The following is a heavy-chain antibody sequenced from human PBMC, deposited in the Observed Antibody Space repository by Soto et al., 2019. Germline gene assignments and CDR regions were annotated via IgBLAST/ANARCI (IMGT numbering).Heavy chain of an antibody. Sequence: GGSLRLSCAASGFTFSSYAMSWVRQAPGKGLEWVSAISGSGGSTYYADSVKGRFTISRDNSKNTLYLQMNSLRAEDTAVYYCAKGIAAAGTVTYYYYYMDVWCKGTTVTVSS. V-gene: IGHV3-23*01. J-gene: IGHJ6*03. CDR2: ISGSGGST. CDR3: AKGIAAAGTVTYYYYYMDV. D-gene: IGHD6-13*01. CDR1: GFTFSSYA.